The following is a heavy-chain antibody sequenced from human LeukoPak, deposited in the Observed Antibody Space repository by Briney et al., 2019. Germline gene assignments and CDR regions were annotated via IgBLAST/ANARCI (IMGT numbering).Heavy chain of an antibody. Sequence: GESLKISCKGSGYSFTSYWIGWVRQMPGKGLEWMGFIYPGVSDTRYRPSFQGKVTMSDDKSISTAYLQWSSLKASDTAMYYCARKCLGSSGYYCDFDYWGQGTLVTVSS. V-gene: IGHV5-51*01. CDR2: IYPGVSDT. CDR3: ARKCLGSSGYYCDFDY. D-gene: IGHD3-22*01. J-gene: IGHJ4*02. CDR1: GYSFTSYW.